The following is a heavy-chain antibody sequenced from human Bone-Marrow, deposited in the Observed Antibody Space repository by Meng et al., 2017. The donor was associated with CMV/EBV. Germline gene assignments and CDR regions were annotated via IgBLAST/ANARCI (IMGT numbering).Heavy chain of an antibody. D-gene: IGHD4-23*01. Sequence: GESLKISCAASGFTVSGYYMSWVRQAPGKGLEFVAVISSGGFTYYADSVKGRFTISRDNAKNSLYLQMNSLRAEDTAVYYCVRSDYGGKGVYFDYWGQGTLVTVSS. J-gene: IGHJ4*02. CDR1: GFTVSGYY. V-gene: IGHV3-69-1*02. CDR3: VRSDYGGKGVYFDY. CDR2: ISSGGFT.